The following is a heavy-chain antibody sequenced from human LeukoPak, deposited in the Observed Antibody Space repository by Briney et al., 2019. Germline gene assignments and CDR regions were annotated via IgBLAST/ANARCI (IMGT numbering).Heavy chain of an antibody. CDR2: ISAYNGNT. V-gene: IGHV1-18*01. D-gene: IGHD6-19*01. J-gene: IGHJ4*02. CDR3: ARGTRGTSGWYWSDY. CDR1: GYTFTSYG. Sequence: ASVKVSCKASGYTFTSYGINWVRQAPGQGLEWMGRISAYNGNTNYAQNLQGRVTMTTDTSTSTAYMELRSLRSDDTAVYYCARGTRGTSGWYWSDYWGQGTPVTVSS.